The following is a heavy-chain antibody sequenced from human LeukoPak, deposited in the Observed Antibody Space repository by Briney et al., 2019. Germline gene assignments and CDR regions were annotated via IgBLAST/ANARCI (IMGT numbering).Heavy chain of an antibody. CDR3: ARGLWFGEGLDDY. D-gene: IGHD3-10*01. J-gene: IGHJ4*02. V-gene: IGHV4-59*01. CDR1: GGSIISYY. CDR2: VFYTGTT. Sequence: SETLSLTCTVSGGSIISYYWSWIRQSPGKGLEWIGYVFYTGTTKYNPSLKSRVTLSIDTSKNQFSLKLTSVTAADTAVYYCARGLWFGEGLDDYWGQGTLVTVSS.